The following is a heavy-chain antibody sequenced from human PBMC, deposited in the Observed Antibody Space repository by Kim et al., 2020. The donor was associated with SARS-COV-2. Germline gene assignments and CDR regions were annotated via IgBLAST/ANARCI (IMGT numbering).Heavy chain of an antibody. CDR1: GFTFTTYW. Sequence: GGSLRLSCAASGFTFTTYWMTWVRQAPGKGLEWVASINQGGSDKYYVDSVKGRFTISRDNARNSLYLQMNSLRAEDTAVYFCARSILPAYWGQGTLVTV. V-gene: IGHV3-7*03. D-gene: IGHD3-10*01. CDR2: INQGGSDK. J-gene: IGHJ4*02. CDR3: ARSILPAY.